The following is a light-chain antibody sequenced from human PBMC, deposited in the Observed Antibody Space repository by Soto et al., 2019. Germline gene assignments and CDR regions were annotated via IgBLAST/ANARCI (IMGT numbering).Light chain of an antibody. CDR2: DVS. Sequence: QSALTQPRSVSGSPGQSVTISCTGTSSDVGGYNYVSWYQQHPGKAPKFMIYDVSKRPSGVPDRFSGSKSGNTASLTISGLQAEDAADYYCCSYAGSYTVVFGGWTKLTVL. J-gene: IGLJ2*01. CDR1: SSDVGGYNY. V-gene: IGLV2-11*01. CDR3: CSYAGSYTVV.